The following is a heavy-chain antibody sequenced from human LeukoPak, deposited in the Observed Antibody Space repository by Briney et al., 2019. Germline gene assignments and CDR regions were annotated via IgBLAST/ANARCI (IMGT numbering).Heavy chain of an antibody. D-gene: IGHD3-10*01. J-gene: IGHJ5*02. Sequence: PSETLSLTCAVSGDSISSNTWWSWVRQPPGKGLEWIGENHHSGSSSYNPSLESRVTILLDKSRNQFSLRLTSVTAADTAVYFCARDKGKYYGSGTYGNWFDPWGQGILVIVSS. CDR2: NHHSGSS. CDR3: ARDKGKYYGSGTYGNWFDP. CDR1: GDSISSNTW. V-gene: IGHV4-4*02.